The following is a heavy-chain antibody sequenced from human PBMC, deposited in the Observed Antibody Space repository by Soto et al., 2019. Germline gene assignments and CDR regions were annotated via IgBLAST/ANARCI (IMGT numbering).Heavy chain of an antibody. J-gene: IGHJ4*02. Sequence: QVQLVQSGAEVKKPGASVKVSCKASGYTFTSYYMHWVRQAPGQGLEWMGIINPSGGSTSYAQKFQGKVTMTRDTSTSTVYMELSSLRSEDPAVYDCARGDGQQLFDYWGQGTLVTVSS. V-gene: IGHV1-46*01. CDR3: ARGDGQQLFDY. D-gene: IGHD6-13*01. CDR1: GYTFTSYY. CDR2: INPSGGST.